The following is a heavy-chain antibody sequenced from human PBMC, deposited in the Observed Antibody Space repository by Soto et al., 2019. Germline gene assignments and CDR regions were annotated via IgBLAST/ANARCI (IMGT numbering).Heavy chain of an antibody. V-gene: IGHV4-34*01. CDR2: INHSGST. CDR1: GGSFSAYY. J-gene: IGHJ4*02. CDR3: AREKPYSSSWYHDY. D-gene: IGHD6-13*01. Sequence: QVQLQQWGAGLLKPSETLSLTCAVYGGSFSAYYWSWIRQPPGKGLEWIGEINHSGSTNYNPSLKSRVTISVDTSKNQFSLKLSSVTAADTAVYYCAREKPYSSSWYHDYWGQGTLVTVSS.